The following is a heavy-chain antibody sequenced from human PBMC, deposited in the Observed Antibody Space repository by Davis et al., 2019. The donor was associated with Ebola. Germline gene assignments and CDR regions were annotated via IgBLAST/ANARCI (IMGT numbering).Heavy chain of an antibody. CDR2: IYYSGST. Sequence: MPSETLSLTCTVSGGSISSYYWSWIRQPPGKGLEWIGYIYYSGSTNYNPSLKSRVTISVDTSKNQFSLKLSSVTAADTAVYYCATRREDFGVVITSYYYGMDVWGQGTTVTVSS. J-gene: IGHJ6*02. D-gene: IGHD3-3*01. V-gene: IGHV4-59*12. CDR1: GGSISSYY. CDR3: ATRREDFGVVITSYYYGMDV.